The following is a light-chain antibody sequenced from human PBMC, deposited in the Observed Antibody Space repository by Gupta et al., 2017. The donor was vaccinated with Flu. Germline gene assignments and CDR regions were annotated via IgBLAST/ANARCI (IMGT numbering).Light chain of an antibody. CDR2: EVT. V-gene: IGLV2-14*01. CDR1: SSDIGGYNY. Sequence: SALPPPASVPGSPGQSITISCTGTSSDIGGYNYVSWYLQHPGKAPKLMIYEVTNRPSGVSNRFSGSKSGNTASLTVSGLQAEDEADYFCGSYTSSSTWVFGGGTKLTVL. CDR3: GSYTSSSTWV. J-gene: IGLJ3*02.